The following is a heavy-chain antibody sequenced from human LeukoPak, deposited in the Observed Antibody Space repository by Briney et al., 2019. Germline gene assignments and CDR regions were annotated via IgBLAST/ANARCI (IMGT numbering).Heavy chain of an antibody. CDR1: GGSISSGGYY. D-gene: IGHD2-2*01. CDR3: ARVDCSSETDWFDP. V-gene: IGHV4-30-2*01. J-gene: IGHJ5*02. CDR2: IYHSGST. Sequence: SETLSLTCTVSGGSISSGGYYWSWIRQPPGKGLEWIGYIYHSGSTYYNPSLKSRVTISVDRSKNQFSLKLSSVTAADTAVYYCARVDCSSETDWFDPWGQGTLVTVSS.